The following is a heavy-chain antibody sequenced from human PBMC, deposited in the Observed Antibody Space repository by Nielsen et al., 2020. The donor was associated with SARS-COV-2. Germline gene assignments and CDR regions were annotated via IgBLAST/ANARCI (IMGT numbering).Heavy chain of an antibody. CDR3: AKGGVPTTRSHYSYYYMDG. D-gene: IGHD1-7*01. V-gene: IGHV3-30*18. CDR2: ISYDAVNV. Sequence: SLKISCAASGFTFRAYGMHWVRQTPANGLEWVAVISYDAVNVDYADSVKGRFTISRDNSRNRLFLQMNSLTYGDSAVYFCAKGGVPTTRSHYSYYYMDGWGKGTTVAVSS. J-gene: IGHJ6*03. CDR1: GFTFRAYG.